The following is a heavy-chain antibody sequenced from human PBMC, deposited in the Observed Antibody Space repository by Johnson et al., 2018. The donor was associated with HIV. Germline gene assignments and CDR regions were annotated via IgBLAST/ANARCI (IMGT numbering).Heavy chain of an antibody. V-gene: IGHV3-11*04. J-gene: IGHJ3*02. CDR2: ISGSGGTI. CDR3: AKVHSSSSNGFDI. D-gene: IGHD6-6*01. CDR1: GSTFSDYY. Sequence: QVQLVESGGGLVQAGGSLRLSCAASGSTFSDYYMSWIRQAPGKGLEWVSYISGSGGTIYYADSVKGRFTISRDNYKNTLYLQMNSLRGEDTAVYYCAKVHSSSSNGFDIWGQGTMVTVSS.